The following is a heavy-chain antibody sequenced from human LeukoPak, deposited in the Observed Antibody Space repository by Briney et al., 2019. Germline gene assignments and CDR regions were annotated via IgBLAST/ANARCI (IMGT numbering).Heavy chain of an antibody. CDR2: FDPEDGET. J-gene: IGHJ3*02. CDR3: ATVLIYSKGYDAFDI. V-gene: IGHV1-24*01. Sequence: ASVKVSCKVSGYTLTELSMQWVRQAPGKGLEWMGGFDPEDGETIYAQKFQGRVTMTEDTSTDTAYMELSSLRSEDTAVYYCATVLIYSKGYDAFDIWGQGTMVTVSS. CDR1: GYTLTELS. D-gene: IGHD4-11*01.